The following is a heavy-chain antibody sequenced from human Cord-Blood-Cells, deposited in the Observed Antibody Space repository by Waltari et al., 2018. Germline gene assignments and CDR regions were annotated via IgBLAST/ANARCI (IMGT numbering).Heavy chain of an antibody. D-gene: IGHD3-3*01. Sequence: EVQLLESGGGLVQPGGSLRLSCAASVLTFSSDAMSWVRQAPGKGLEWVSAISGSGGSTYYADSVKGRFTISRDNSKNTLYLQMNSLRAEDTAVYYCAKLAIFGVVHSNWFDPWGQGTLVTVSS. CDR2: ISGSGGST. CDR1: VLTFSSDA. J-gene: IGHJ5*02. CDR3: AKLAIFGVVHSNWFDP. V-gene: IGHV3-23*01.